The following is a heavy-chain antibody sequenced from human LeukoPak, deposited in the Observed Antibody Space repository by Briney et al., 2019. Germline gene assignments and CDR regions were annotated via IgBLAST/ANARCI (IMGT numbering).Heavy chain of an antibody. CDR3: ARNIFTTYYFDY. CDR2: INHSGST. D-gene: IGHD3-22*01. V-gene: IGHV4-34*01. Sequence: SETLSLTCAVYGGSFSGYYWSWIRQPPGKGLEWIGEINHSGSTNYNPSLKSRVTISVDTSKNQFSLKLSSVTAADTAVYYCARNIFTTYYFDYWGQGTLVTVSS. CDR1: GGSFSGYY. J-gene: IGHJ4*02.